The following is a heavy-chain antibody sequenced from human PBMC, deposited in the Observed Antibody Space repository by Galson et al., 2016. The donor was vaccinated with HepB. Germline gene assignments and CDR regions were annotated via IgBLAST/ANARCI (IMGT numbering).Heavy chain of an antibody. J-gene: IGHJ6*04. Sequence: SLRLSCAASGFTFSYYGMHWVRQAPGKGLAWVAVISYDGSNKYYADSVKGRITISRDNSKNTLYLQMNSLRAEDTAVYYGAKEVEDIVATTYYYSGMDVWGKGTTVTVSS. CDR3: AKEVEDIVATTYYYSGMDV. CDR2: ISYDGSNK. D-gene: IGHD5-12*01. CDR1: GFTFSYYG. V-gene: IGHV3-30*18.